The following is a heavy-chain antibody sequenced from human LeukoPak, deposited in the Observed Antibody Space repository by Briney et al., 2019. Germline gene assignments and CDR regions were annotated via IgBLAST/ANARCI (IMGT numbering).Heavy chain of an antibody. Sequence: GGSLRLSCAASGFTFSNFAMSWVRQAPGKGLEWVSAISGTGGNTFYTDSVTGRFTISRDNSKNTLYVQMNGLRAEDTAVYYCAKTGGYYDTSDLYRPDVFDIWGQGTVVTVSS. D-gene: IGHD3-22*01. CDR1: GFTFSNFA. CDR2: ISGTGGNT. CDR3: AKTGGYYDTSDLYRPDVFDI. J-gene: IGHJ3*02. V-gene: IGHV3-23*01.